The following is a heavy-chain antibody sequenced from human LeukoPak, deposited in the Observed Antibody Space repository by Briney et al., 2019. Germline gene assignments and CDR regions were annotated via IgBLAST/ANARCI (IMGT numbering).Heavy chain of an antibody. D-gene: IGHD3-10*01. J-gene: IGHJ4*02. CDR1: GFTYSSYG. CDR2: IRYNGSNK. V-gene: IGHV3-30*02. Sequence: GGSLRLSCAASGFTYSSYGMHWVRQAPGKRLEWVAFIRYNGSNKYYADSVKGRFTISRDNSKNTLYLQMNSLRAEDTAVYYCAKGSGALGVGYFDYWGQGTLVTVSS. CDR3: AKGSGALGVGYFDY.